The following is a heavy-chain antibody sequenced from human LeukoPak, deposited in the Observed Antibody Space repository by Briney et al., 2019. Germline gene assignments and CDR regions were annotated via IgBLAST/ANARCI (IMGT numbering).Heavy chain of an antibody. CDR2: ISGSGGST. CDR3: AKDSPGQWLLSYYFDY. D-gene: IGHD3-3*01. CDR1: GFTFSSYA. J-gene: IGHJ4*02. Sequence: GGSLRLSCAASGFTFSSYAMSWVRQAPGKGLEWVSAISGSGGSTYYADSVKGRFTISRDNSKNTLYLQMNSLRAEDTPVYYCAKDSPGQWLLSYYFDYWGQGTLVTVSS. V-gene: IGHV3-23*01.